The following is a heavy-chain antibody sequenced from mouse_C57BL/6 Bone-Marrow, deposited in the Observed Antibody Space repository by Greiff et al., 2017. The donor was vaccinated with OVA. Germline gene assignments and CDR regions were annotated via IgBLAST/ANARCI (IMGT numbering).Heavy chain of an antibody. D-gene: IGHD1-1*01. J-gene: IGHJ4*01. Sequence: EVHLVESGGGLVQPGESLKLSCESNEYEFPSHDMSWVRKTQEKRLELVAAINSDGGSTYYPDTMERRFNISRDNTKKTLYLQMSSLRSEDTALYYWASPGYYGSDYAMDYWGQGTSVTVSS. CDR3: ASPGYYGSDYAMDY. CDR2: INSDGGST. V-gene: IGHV5-2*01. CDR1: EYEFPSHD.